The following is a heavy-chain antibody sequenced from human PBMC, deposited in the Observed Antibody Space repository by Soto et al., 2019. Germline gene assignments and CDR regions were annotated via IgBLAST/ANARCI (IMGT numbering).Heavy chain of an antibody. V-gene: IGHV3-23*01. Sequence: EVQLLESGGGLVQPGGSLRLSCTASGFTFSSYAMNWVRQAPGKGLEWVSVISGSGGSTYYADSVKGRFTISKDNSNNKLYLQMNRLRAEDTALYCCASRTSGWYFDYWGQGTLVTVSS. CDR2: ISGSGGST. J-gene: IGHJ4*02. D-gene: IGHD6-19*01. CDR1: GFTFSSYA. CDR3: ASRTSGWYFDY.